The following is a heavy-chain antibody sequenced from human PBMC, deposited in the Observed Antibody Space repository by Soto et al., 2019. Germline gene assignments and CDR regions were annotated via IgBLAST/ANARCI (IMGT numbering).Heavy chain of an antibody. CDR1: GFTFTKYS. CDR3: VRGVVVVVGSTAENFDH. D-gene: IGHD2-15*01. Sequence: VGSLRLSCVTSGFTFTKYSMNWVRQAPGKGLEWVSYISYSGETKYYADSLKGRYAISRDDAKNSVYLQMNSLRDEDTAFYYCVRGVVVVVGSTAENFDHWGQGTLVTVSS. CDR2: ISYSGETK. V-gene: IGHV3-48*02. J-gene: IGHJ4*02.